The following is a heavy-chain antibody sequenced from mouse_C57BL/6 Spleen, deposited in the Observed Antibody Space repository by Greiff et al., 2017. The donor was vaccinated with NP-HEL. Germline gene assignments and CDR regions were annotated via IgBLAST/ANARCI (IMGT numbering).Heavy chain of an antibody. Sequence: VQLQESGPELVKPGASVKISCKASGYAFSSSWMNWVKQRPGKGLEWIGRIYPGDGDTNYNGKFKGKATLTADKSSSTAYMQLSSLTSEDSAVYFCPSGSFDFAYWGQGTLVTVSA. V-gene: IGHV1-82*01. CDR3: PSGSFDFAY. CDR2: IYPGDGDT. CDR1: GYAFSSSW. J-gene: IGHJ3*01. D-gene: IGHD2-2*01.